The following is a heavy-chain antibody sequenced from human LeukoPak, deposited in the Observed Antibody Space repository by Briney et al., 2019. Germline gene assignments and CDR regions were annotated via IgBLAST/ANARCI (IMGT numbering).Heavy chain of an antibody. Sequence: GGSLRLSCAASGFTFSSYSMNWVRQTPGKGLEWVSSISSSSSYIYYADSVKGRFTISRDNAKNSLYLQMNSLRAGDTALYYCAKASVWTMVRGLSFFDLWGQGTLVTASS. CDR3: AKASVWTMVRGLSFFDL. CDR1: GFTFSSYS. D-gene: IGHD3-10*01. V-gene: IGHV3-21*04. CDR2: ISSSSSYI. J-gene: IGHJ4*02.